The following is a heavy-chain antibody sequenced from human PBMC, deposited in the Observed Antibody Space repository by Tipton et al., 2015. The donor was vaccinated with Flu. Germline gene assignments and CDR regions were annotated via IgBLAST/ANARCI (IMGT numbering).Heavy chain of an antibody. CDR3: ARARYYYDSSGYYSEAFDI. CDR1: GGLISSHS. CDR2: FYYSGST. V-gene: IGHV4-59*11. J-gene: IGHJ3*02. D-gene: IGHD3-22*01. Sequence: LRLSCNVSGGLISSHSWTWIRQPPGKGLEWIGYFYYSGSTNYNPSLKSRVTISADTSKNQFSLKLSSVTAADTAVYYCARARYYYDSSGYYSEAFDIWGQGTMVTVSS.